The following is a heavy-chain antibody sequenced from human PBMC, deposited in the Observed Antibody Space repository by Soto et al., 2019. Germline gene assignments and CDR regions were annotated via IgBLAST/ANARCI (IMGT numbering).Heavy chain of an antibody. CDR3: AGVPNDRMGWFDP. J-gene: IGHJ5*02. CDR2: ISAYNGNT. Sequence: QVQLVQSGVEVKKPGASVKVSCKASGYTFTSYGISWVRQAPGQGLEWMAWISAYNGNTKYAQKVQGRVTMTTDTCTSTAYMELRSRRSDDPAVYYCAGVPNDRMGWFDPWGQGTLVTVSS. CDR1: GYTFTSYG. V-gene: IGHV1-18*01. D-gene: IGHD3-22*01.